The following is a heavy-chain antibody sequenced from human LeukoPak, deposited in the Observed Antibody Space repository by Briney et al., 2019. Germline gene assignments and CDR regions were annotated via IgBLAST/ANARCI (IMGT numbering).Heavy chain of an antibody. CDR2: ISSSGSTI. V-gene: IGHV3-11*04. J-gene: IGHJ4*02. Sequence: GGSLRLSCAASGFTFSDYYMSWIRQAPGKGLEWVSYISSSGSTIYYADSVKGRCTISRDNAKNSLYLQMNSLRAEDTAVYYCARRLETDYYFDYWGQGTLVTVSS. D-gene: IGHD5-24*01. CDR1: GFTFSDYY. CDR3: ARRLETDYYFDY.